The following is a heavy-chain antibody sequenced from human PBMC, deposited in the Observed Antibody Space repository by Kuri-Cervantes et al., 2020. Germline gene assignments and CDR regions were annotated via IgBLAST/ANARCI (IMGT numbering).Heavy chain of an antibody. CDR3: AWGDGMDG. Sequence: SETLSLTCAVYGGSFSGYYWSWIRQPPGKGLEWIGEINHSGSTNYNPSLKSRVNRSVDTSKNQFSLKLSSVTAADTAVYYCAWGDGMDGCGQGTTVTVSS. J-gene: IGHJ6*02. CDR2: INHSGST. V-gene: IGHV4-34*01. CDR1: GGSFSGYY.